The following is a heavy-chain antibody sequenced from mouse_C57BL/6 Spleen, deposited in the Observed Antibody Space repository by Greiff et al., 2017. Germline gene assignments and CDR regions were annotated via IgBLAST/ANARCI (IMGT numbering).Heavy chain of an antibody. V-gene: IGHV1-54*01. J-gene: IGHJ2*01. CDR1: GYAFTNYL. CDR2: INPGSGGT. CDR3: ARWGGLREGYCDY. D-gene: IGHD1-1*01. Sequence: QVQLQQSGAELVRPGTSVKVSCKASGYAFTNYLIEWVKQRPGQGLEWIGVINPGSGGTNYNEKFKGKATLTADKSSSTAYMQLSSLTSEDSAVYCCARWGGLREGYCDYWGQGTTLTVSS.